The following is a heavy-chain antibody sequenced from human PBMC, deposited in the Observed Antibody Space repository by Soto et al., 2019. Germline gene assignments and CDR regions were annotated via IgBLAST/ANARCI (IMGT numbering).Heavy chain of an antibody. Sequence: QVQLVQSGAEVKKPGASVKVSCKASGYTFTSYAISWVRQAPGQGLEWMGWISAYNGNTNYAQKLQGRVTMTTDPSTSTAYMERRSVRSDDSAVYYCARDLPPVDYWGQGTLVTVSS. CDR1: GYTFTSYA. CDR2: ISAYNGNT. V-gene: IGHV1-18*01. CDR3: ARDLPPVDY. J-gene: IGHJ4*02.